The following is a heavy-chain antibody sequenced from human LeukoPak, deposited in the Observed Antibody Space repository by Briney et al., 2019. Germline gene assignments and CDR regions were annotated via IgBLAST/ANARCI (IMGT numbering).Heavy chain of an antibody. V-gene: IGHV3-23*01. J-gene: IGHJ6*02. CDR1: GFTFSSYA. Sequence: GGSLRLSCAASGFTFSSYAMSWVRQALGKGLEWVSAISGSGGSTYYADSVKGRFTISRDNSKNTLYLQMNSLRAEDTAVYYCAKTTIFGVVTTPAMDVWGQGTTVTVSS. CDR2: ISGSGGST. CDR3: AKTTIFGVVTTPAMDV. D-gene: IGHD3-3*01.